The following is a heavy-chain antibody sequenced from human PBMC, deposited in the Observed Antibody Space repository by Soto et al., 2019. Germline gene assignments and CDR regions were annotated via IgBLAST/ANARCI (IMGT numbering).Heavy chain of an antibody. CDR2: IYYTGSS. J-gene: IGHJ3*01. D-gene: IGHD2-8*01. Sequence: PSETLSLTCTVSGDSISDHYWNWIRQPPGRGLEWLGYIYYTGSSSYNPSLKSRVVFSVDPSKNQFSLNLRSVTAADSAMYYCARGMYPHNAFDLRGQGTMVTVSS. CDR1: GDSISDHY. V-gene: IGHV4-59*11. CDR3: ARGMYPHNAFDL.